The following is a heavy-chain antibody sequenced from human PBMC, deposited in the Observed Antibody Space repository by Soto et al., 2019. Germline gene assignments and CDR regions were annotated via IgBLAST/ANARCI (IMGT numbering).Heavy chain of an antibody. CDR3: ARDTSLNNVEMATSPLDY. J-gene: IGHJ4*02. D-gene: IGHD5-12*01. Sequence: ASVKVSCKASGGTFSSYAISWVRQAPGQGLEWMGGIIPIFGTANYAQKFQGRVTITADESTSKAYMELSSLRSEDTAVYYCARDTSLNNVEMATSPLDYWGQGTLVTVSS. CDR2: IIPIFGTA. V-gene: IGHV1-69*13. CDR1: GGTFSSYA.